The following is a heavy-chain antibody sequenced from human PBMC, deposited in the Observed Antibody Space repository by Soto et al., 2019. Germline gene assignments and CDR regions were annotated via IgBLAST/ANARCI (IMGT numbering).Heavy chain of an antibody. CDR3: ARPTRQWLGLRYYYGMDV. Sequence: SETLSLTCTVSGGSISSGGYSWSWNRKPPGKGLEWIGYIYHSGRTYYNPSLKSRVTISVDRSKNQFSLKLSSVTAADTAVYYCARPTRQWLGLRYYYGMDVWGQGTTVTVSS. J-gene: IGHJ6*02. D-gene: IGHD6-19*01. V-gene: IGHV4-30-2*01. CDR2: IYHSGRT. CDR1: GGSISSGGYS.